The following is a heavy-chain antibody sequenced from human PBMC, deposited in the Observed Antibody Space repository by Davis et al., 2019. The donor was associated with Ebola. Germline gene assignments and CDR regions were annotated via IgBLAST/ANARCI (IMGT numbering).Heavy chain of an antibody. V-gene: IGHV3-23*01. J-gene: IGHJ4*02. CDR3: AKEIRPNDY. D-gene: IGHD3-16*01. CDR1: GFSFRDSA. Sequence: GESLKISCTVFGFSFRDSAMSWVRQAPGKGLEWVSSISITGDITYYAHSLKGRFTTSRDDSKNTVYLQMNSLTAEDTAVYYCAKEIRPNDYWGQGTLVTVSS. CDR2: ISITGDIT.